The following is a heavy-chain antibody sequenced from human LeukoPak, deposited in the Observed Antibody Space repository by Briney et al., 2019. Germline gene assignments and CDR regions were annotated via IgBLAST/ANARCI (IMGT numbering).Heavy chain of an antibody. CDR1: GGSFSGYY. J-gene: IGHJ4*02. V-gene: IGHV4-34*01. CDR2: INHSGST. Sequence: SETLSLTCAVYGGSFSGYYWSWIRQPPGKGLEWIGEINHSGSTNYNPSLKSRVTMSVDTSKNQFSLKLSSVTAADTAVYYCARDSSGWFDYWGQGTLVTVSS. CDR3: ARDSSGWFDY. D-gene: IGHD6-19*01.